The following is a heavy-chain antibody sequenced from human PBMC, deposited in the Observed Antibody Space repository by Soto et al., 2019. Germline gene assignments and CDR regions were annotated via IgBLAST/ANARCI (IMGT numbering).Heavy chain of an antibody. CDR3: ARDNDSSGYVGGYFDY. CDR2: ISTSGATT. CDR1: GFTFRSYA. J-gene: IGHJ4*02. Sequence: EVQLLESGGGLVQPGGSLRLSCVASGFTFRSYAMSWVRQAPGKGLEWVSGISTSGATTYYADSVKGRFTISRDTSENTLYLQMNSLGAEDTAVYYCARDNDSSGYVGGYFDYWGQGTLVTVSS. D-gene: IGHD3-22*01. V-gene: IGHV3-23*01.